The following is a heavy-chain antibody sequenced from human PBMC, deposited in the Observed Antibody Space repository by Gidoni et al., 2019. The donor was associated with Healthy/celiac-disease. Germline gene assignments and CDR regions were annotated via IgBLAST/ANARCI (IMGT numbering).Heavy chain of an antibody. CDR1: GFPFIDFY. CDR3: ARDYRTAMERGDDFAFDI. CDR2: IMSSSSYT. J-gene: IGHJ3*02. V-gene: IGHV3-11*06. D-gene: IGHD5-18*01. Sequence: QVQLVESGGGLVKPGGSLRLSCAASGFPFIDFYMRWIRHAPVKGLEWVSEIMSSSSYTNYADSVKGRFTIARDNDKNSLYLQMNSLRAEDTAVYYCARDYRTAMERGDDFAFDIWGQGTMVTVSS.